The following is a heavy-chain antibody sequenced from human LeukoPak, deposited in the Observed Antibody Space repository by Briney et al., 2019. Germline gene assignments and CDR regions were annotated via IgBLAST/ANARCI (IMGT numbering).Heavy chain of an antibody. CDR3: ARGYYDSSGYYAYYFDY. J-gene: IGHJ4*02. D-gene: IGHD3-22*01. CDR2: IYSGGST. V-gene: IGHV3-53*01. CDR1: GFTFDDYG. Sequence: GGSLRLSCAASGFTFDDYGMSWVRQAPGKGLEWVSVIYSGGSTYYADSVKGRFTISRDNSKNTLYLQMNSLRAEDTAVYYCARGYYDSSGYYAYYFDYWGQGTLVTVSS.